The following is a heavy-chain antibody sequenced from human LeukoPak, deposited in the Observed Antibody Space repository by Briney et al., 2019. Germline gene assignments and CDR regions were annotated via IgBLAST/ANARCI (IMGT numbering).Heavy chain of an antibody. D-gene: IGHD3-9*01. CDR3: ARDRDVLRYFDWTFDY. CDR1: GFTFSSYT. V-gene: IGHV3-21*01. CDR2: ISGDTTYI. Sequence: GGSLRLSCAASGFTFSSYTMHWVRQIPGERPEWVSSISGDTTYIYYADSLKGRFTISRDNTNTSLFLQMNSLRAEDTAVYYCARDRDVLRYFDWTFDYWGQGTLVTVSS. J-gene: IGHJ4*02.